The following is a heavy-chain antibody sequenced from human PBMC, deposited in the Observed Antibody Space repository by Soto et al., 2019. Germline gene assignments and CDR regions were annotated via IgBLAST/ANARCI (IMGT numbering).Heavy chain of an antibody. J-gene: IGHJ4*02. CDR3: SKDGDYEYFDD. CDR1: GFSFSSYT. V-gene: IGHV3-23*01. CDR2: INNNSGRK. Sequence: GGSLRLSCAASGFSFSSYTMNWVRQAPGKGLWCVSSINNNSGRKYYADSVTGRFTISRDNSKNTLFLQMNSLKAEDTAVDFCSKDGDYEYFDDWGQGTQVTVYS. D-gene: IGHD2-21*02.